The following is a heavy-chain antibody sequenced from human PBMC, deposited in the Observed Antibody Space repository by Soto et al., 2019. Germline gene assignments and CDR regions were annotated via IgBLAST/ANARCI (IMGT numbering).Heavy chain of an antibody. Sequence: PSETLSLTCTVSGGSISSGGYYWSWIRQHPGKGLEWIGYIYYSGSTNYNPSLKSRVTISVDTSKNQFSLKLSSVTAADTAVYYCARDRGGFGDRLGWFDPWGQGTLVTVSS. D-gene: IGHD3-10*01. CDR2: IYYSGST. V-gene: IGHV4-61*08. J-gene: IGHJ5*02. CDR3: ARDRGGFGDRLGWFDP. CDR1: GGSISSGGYY.